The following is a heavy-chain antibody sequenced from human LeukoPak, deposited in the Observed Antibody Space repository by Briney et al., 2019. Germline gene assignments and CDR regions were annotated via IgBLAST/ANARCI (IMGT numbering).Heavy chain of an antibody. CDR1: GFTFSSNW. V-gene: IGHV3-7*03. CDR3: AAGWYYFDY. CDR2: IKPDGSAE. Sequence: GGSLRLSCATSGFTFSSNWMSWVRHAPGRGLEWVANIKPDGSAEYYAASVKGRFTASRDNSKNTLYLQMNSLRAEDTAVYYCAAGWYYFDYWGQGTLVTVSS. D-gene: IGHD6-19*01. J-gene: IGHJ4*02.